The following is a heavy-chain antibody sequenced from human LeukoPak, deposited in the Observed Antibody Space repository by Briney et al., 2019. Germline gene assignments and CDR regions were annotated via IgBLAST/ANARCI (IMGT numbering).Heavy chain of an antibody. J-gene: IGHJ4*02. D-gene: IGHD3-10*01. V-gene: IGHV3-23*01. CDR3: ARELDYGSGSDY. CDR1: GFTFSSYA. CDR2: ISGSGGRT. Sequence: PGGSLRLSCAASGFTFSSYAMSWVRQVPGKGLEWVTSISGSGGRTYYADSVKGRFTISRDYAKNTLYLQMNSLRAEDTAVYYCARELDYGSGSDYWGQGTLVTVSS.